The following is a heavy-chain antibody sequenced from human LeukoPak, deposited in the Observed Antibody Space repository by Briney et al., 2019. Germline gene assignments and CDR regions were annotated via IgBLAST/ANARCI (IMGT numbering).Heavy chain of an antibody. CDR3: ARGLDCSSTSCYYYYYYYGMDV. CDR2: INHSGST. Sequence: SETLSLTCAVYGGSFSGYYWSWIRQPLGEGLEWIGEINHSGSTNYNPSLKSRVTISVDTSKNQFSLKLSSVAAADTAVYYCARGLDCSSTSCYYYYYYYGMDVWGQGTTVTVSS. D-gene: IGHD2-2*01. V-gene: IGHV4-34*01. J-gene: IGHJ6*02. CDR1: GGSFSGYY.